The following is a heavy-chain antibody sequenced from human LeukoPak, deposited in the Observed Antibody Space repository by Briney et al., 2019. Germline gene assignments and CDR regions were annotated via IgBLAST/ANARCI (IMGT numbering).Heavy chain of an antibody. CDR1: RYSLTELS. J-gene: IGHJ4*02. CDR3: ATGTHYDLLPF. CDR2: FDPGSGEI. Sequence: ASLKVSCKDSRYSLTELSTHRVRQAPGKGLKWMGGFDPGSGEIIYEQKFQDRVTMTEDTSTDTAYMELSSLRSEDTALYYCATGTHYDLLPFWGQGTLVTVSS. V-gene: IGHV1-24*01. D-gene: IGHD3-9*01.